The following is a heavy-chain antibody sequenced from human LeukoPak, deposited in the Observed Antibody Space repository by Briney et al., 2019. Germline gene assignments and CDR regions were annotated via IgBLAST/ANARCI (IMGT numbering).Heavy chain of an antibody. CDR1: GGSISTGVYY. Sequence: SETLSLTCTASGGSISTGVYYWSWIRQHPGKGLEWIGYNTYYNPSLKSRVTISVDTSKSQFSLKLTSVTAADTAVYHCARAILTPSGFVWHFDLWGRGTLVTVSS. CDR2: NT. V-gene: IGHV4-31*03. CDR3: ARAILTPSGFVWHFDL. D-gene: IGHD3-3*01. J-gene: IGHJ2*01.